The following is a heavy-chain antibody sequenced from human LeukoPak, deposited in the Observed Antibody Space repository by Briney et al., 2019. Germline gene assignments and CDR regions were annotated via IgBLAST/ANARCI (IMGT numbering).Heavy chain of an antibody. Sequence: ASVKVSCKASGGALNNSAISWMRQAPGQGLEWMGGIIPIVDTPIYAQQFQGRITFITDGSTNTAYMELNSLRSDDTAVYYCARGDYDFWSAYPYWGQGTLVTVSS. V-gene: IGHV1-69*05. J-gene: IGHJ4*02. CDR1: GGALNNSA. CDR3: ARGDYDFWSAYPY. CDR2: IIPIVDTP. D-gene: IGHD3-3*01.